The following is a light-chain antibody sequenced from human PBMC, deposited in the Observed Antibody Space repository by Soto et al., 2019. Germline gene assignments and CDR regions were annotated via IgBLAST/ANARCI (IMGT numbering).Light chain of an antibody. CDR3: QQYNTWPPSIT. V-gene: IGKV3-15*01. J-gene: IGKJ5*01. CDR2: GVS. CDR1: QSVSSN. Sequence: EIVMTHSPATLSVSQGERATLSCRASQSVSSNLAWYQQKPGQAPRLLIYGVSTRATGIPARFSGSGSGTEFTLTISSLQSEDFAVYYCQQYNTWPPSITFGQGTRLEIK.